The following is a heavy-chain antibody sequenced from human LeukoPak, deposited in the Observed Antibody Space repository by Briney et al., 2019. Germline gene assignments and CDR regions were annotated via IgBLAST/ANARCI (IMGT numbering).Heavy chain of an antibody. CDR2: IKQDGSEK. CDR1: GFTFSSYW. J-gene: IGHJ6*03. Sequence: GGSLRLSCAASGFTFSSYWMSWVRQAPGKGLEWVANIKQDGSEKYYVDSVKGRFTISRDNAKNSLYLQMNSLRAEDTAVYYCARAEGAARKYYYYYYYMDVWGKGTTVTVSS. CDR3: ARAEGAARKYYYYYYYMDV. V-gene: IGHV3-7*01. D-gene: IGHD6-6*01.